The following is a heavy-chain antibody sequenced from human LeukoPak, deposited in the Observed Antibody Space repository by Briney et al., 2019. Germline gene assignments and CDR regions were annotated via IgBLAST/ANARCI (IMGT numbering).Heavy chain of an antibody. Sequence: SETLSLTCTVSGGSISSYYWSWIRQPPGKGLEWIGYIYCSGSTNYNPSLKSRVTISVDTSKNQFSLKLSSVTAADTAVYYCARGGGYSYGYPFDYWGQGTLVTVSS. CDR1: GGSISSYY. D-gene: IGHD5-18*01. V-gene: IGHV4-59*01. CDR2: IYCSGST. CDR3: ARGGGYSYGYPFDY. J-gene: IGHJ4*02.